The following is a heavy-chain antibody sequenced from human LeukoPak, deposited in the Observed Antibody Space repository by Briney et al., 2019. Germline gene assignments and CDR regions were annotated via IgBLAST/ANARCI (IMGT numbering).Heavy chain of an antibody. CDR1: GGSISSSNW. V-gene: IGHV4-4*02. CDR2: IYHSGST. Sequence: SETLSLTCAVSGGSISSSNWWSWVRQPPGKGLEWIGEIYHSGSTNYNPSLKSRVTISVDKSKNQFSLKLSSVTAADTAVYYCARVPTVVTLDLYYFDYWGQGTLVTVSS. CDR3: ARVPTVVTLDLYYFDY. D-gene: IGHD4-23*01. J-gene: IGHJ4*02.